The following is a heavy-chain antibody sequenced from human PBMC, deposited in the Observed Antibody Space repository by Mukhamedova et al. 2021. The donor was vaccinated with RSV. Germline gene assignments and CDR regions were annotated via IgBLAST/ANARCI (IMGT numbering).Heavy chain of an antibody. Sequence: MGLEWVAVISFDGSNKYYADSVKGRFNISRDNSKNTLYLQMNSLRTEDTAVYYCTKDPAYVDAADSLGQGTLVTVSS. J-gene: IGHJ4*02. V-gene: IGHV3-30*18. CDR2: ISFDGSNK. CDR3: TKDPAYVDAADS. D-gene: IGHD5-18*01.